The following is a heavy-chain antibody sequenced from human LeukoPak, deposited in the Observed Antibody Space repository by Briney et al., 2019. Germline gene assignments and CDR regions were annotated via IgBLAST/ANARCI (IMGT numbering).Heavy chain of an antibody. J-gene: IGHJ4*02. CDR3: ARTAARRFDY. V-gene: IGHV1-46*01. D-gene: IGHD6-6*01. CDR1: GYTFTSYD. Sequence: ASVKVSCKASGYTFTSYDINWVRQAPGQGLEWMGIINPTGGSTTYARKFQGRVTMTRDTSTSTVYMELSSLRSDDTAVYYCARTAARRFDYWGQGTLVTVSS. CDR2: INPTGGST.